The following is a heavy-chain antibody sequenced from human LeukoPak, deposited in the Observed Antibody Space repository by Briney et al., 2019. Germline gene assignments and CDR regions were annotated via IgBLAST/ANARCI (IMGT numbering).Heavy chain of an antibody. D-gene: IGHD3-10*01. V-gene: IGHV3-74*01. CDR1: GFTFSYNW. Sequence: GGSLRLSCAASGFTFSYNWMHWVRQAPGKGLVWVSRISSDGRTTHYADSVKGRFTISRDSAKNTLFLQMNDLRAEDTAVYYCLGYYSGSPNWGQGALVTVSS. CDR3: LGYYSGSPN. J-gene: IGHJ4*02. CDR2: ISSDGRTT.